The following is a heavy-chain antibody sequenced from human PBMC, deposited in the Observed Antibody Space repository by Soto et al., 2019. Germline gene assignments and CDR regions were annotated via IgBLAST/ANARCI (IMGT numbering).Heavy chain of an antibody. CDR2: IIPILGTA. Sequence: QVQLVQSGAEVKKPGSSVKVSCKASGGTFSSYAISWVRQAPGHGLEWMGGIIPILGTANYAQKFQGRVTITADGSTSTPDMLLSSMRSADAAVYFCAVQRGVAGAYYGFECGGQVTIVIVCS. J-gene: IGHJ3*01. V-gene: IGHV1-69*01. CDR3: AVQRGVAGAYYGFEC. CDR1: GGTFSSYA. D-gene: IGHD2-21*01.